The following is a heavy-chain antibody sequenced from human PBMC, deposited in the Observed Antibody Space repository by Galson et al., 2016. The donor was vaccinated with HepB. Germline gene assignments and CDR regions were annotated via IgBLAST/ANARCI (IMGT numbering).Heavy chain of an antibody. D-gene: IGHD6-19*01. Sequence: SVKVSCKASGYTFSGHYIHWVRQAPGQGLEWMGWINPISGGTNYAREFQGSVTMTRDTSVSTTYMELTNLTSDDTAVYYCARDRARRTGWPHDVFDIWGQGTMVTVSS. V-gene: IGHV1-2*04. CDR3: ARDRARRTGWPHDVFDI. CDR2: INPISGGT. CDR1: GYTFSGHY. J-gene: IGHJ3*02.